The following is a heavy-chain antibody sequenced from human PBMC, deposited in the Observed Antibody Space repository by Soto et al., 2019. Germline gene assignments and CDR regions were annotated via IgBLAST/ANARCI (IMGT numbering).Heavy chain of an antibody. CDR3: ARAPYDRSGYPWFDY. CDR2: IYNNGRT. J-gene: IGHJ4*02. CDR1: GGSVSSGSFY. Sequence: SETLSLTWTVSGGSVSSGSFYWNWIRQPPGKGLEWIAYIYNNGRTNSNPSLKSRVTISVDTSKNQFSLKLSSVTAADTAVYYCARAPYDRSGYPWFDYWGQGTPVTVSS. D-gene: IGHD3-22*01. V-gene: IGHV4-61*01.